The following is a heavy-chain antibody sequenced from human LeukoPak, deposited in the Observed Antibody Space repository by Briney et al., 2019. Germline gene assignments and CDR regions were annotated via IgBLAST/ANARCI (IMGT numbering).Heavy chain of an antibody. Sequence: PGGSLRVSCAASGFTVSSNYMSWVRQAPGKGLEWVSVIYSGGSTYYADSVKGRFSISRDNSKNTLYLQMNSLRAEDTAVYYCARDGSSTSDGFDYWGQGTLVTVSS. J-gene: IGHJ4*02. CDR3: ARDGSSTSDGFDY. V-gene: IGHV3-53*01. CDR1: GFTVSSNY. CDR2: IYSGGST. D-gene: IGHD2-2*01.